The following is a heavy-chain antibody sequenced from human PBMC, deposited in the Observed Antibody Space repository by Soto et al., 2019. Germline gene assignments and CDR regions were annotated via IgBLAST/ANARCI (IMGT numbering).Heavy chain of an antibody. J-gene: IGHJ6*02. CDR3: ARDLAGVTTVLYFYGMDV. V-gene: IGHV1-46*01. D-gene: IGHD4-4*01. CDR2: IFPGGVNI. Sequence: ASVKVSCKAIGYSFTRHCMHWVRQAPGQGLEWMGTIFPGGVNIAYAQKFEGRVTMTKDTTTSTVYMELSSLRSEDTAVYYCARDLAGVTTVLYFYGMDVWGQ. CDR1: GYSFTRHC.